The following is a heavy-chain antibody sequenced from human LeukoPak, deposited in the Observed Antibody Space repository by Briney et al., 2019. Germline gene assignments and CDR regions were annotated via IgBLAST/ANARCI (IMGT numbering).Heavy chain of an antibody. J-gene: IGHJ4*02. CDR1: GYTFTSYG. CDR3: YITMVRGVIITGDY. Sequence: ASVKVSCKASGYTFTSYGISWVQQAPGQGLEWMGWVSAYNGNTNYAQKLQGRVTMTTDTSTSTAYMELRSLRSDDTAVYYCYITMVRGVIITGDYWGQGTLVTVSS. CDR2: VSAYNGNT. V-gene: IGHV1-18*01. D-gene: IGHD3-10*01.